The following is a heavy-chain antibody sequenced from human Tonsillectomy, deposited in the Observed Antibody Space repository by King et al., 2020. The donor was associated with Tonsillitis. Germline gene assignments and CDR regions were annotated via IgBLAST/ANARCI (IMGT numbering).Heavy chain of an antibody. J-gene: IGHJ6*02. CDR1: GFTFSSYW. Sequence: VQLVESGGGLVQPGGSLRLSCAASGFTFSSYWMSWVRQAPGKGLEGVANIKQDGSEKYYVDSVKGRFTISRDNAKNSLYLRMNSLRAEDTAVYYCARDRVAAKGGMDVWGQGTTVTVSS. V-gene: IGHV3-7*01. D-gene: IGHD6-25*01. CDR3: ARDRVAAKGGMDV. CDR2: IKQDGSEK.